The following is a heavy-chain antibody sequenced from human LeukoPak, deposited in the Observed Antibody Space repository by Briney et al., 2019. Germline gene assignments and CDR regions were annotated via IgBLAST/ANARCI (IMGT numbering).Heavy chain of an antibody. J-gene: IGHJ4*02. Sequence: GGSLRLSCEVSGITFNTYAMSWFRQAPGRGLNWVSGISGGGNTTYYTDSVKGRFAIYRDNSRNTLYLQMNSLRAEDTAVYFCAKGWATVPSDYWGQGTLVTVSS. CDR1: GITFNTYA. CDR2: ISGGGNTT. CDR3: AKGWATVPSDY. V-gene: IGHV3-23*01. D-gene: IGHD4-17*01.